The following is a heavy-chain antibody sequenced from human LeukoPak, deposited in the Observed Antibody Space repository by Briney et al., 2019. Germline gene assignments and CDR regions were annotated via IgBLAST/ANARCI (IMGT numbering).Heavy chain of an antibody. CDR2: ISSSSSTI. D-gene: IGHD6-19*01. CDR3: ARGYSSGRSAVDY. CDR1: GFTFSSYS. V-gene: IGHV3-48*04. Sequence: GGSLRLSCAASGFTFSSYSMNWVRQAPGKGLEWVSYISSSSSTIYYADSVKGRFTISRDNAQNSLYLQMNSLRAEDTAVYYCARGYSSGRSAVDYWGQGTLVTVSS. J-gene: IGHJ4*02.